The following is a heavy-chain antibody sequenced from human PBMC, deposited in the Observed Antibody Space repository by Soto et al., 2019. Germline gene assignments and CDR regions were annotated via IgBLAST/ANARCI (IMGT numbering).Heavy chain of an antibody. J-gene: IGHJ5*02. CDR3: ASARHIGP. V-gene: IGHV3-7*01. Sequence: LRLSCAASGFTFSNYWMSWVRQAPGKGLEWVANIKEDGSERNYVDSVKGRFTISRDNAENSLYLQMNSLRAEDTAVYYCASARHIGPWGQGTLVTVSS. CDR2: IKEDGSER. CDR1: GFTFSNYW. D-gene: IGHD2-21*01.